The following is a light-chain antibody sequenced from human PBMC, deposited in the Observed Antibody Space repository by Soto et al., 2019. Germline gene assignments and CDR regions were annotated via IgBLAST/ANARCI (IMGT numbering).Light chain of an antibody. CDR3: QQYNTYPWT. CDR1: QGISYW. V-gene: IGKV1-5*01. J-gene: IGKJ1*01. Sequence: DIQMTQSPSTLSASLGDRVTITCRASQGISYWLAWYQQKPGKAPKLLIYDASSLESGVPSRFSGSGSGTEFTLTISGLQADDFATYYCQQYNTYPWTFGQGTKVEI. CDR2: DAS.